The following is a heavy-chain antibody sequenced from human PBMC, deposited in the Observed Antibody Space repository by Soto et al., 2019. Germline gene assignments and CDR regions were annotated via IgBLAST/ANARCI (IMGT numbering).Heavy chain of an antibody. D-gene: IGHD6-13*01. J-gene: IGHJ4*02. CDR1: GFTFSSYG. V-gene: IGHV3-33*01. CDR3: ARGGMYIAAAGTDGFDY. CDR2: IWYDGSNK. Sequence: QVQLVESGGGVVQPGRSLRLSCAASGFTFSSYGMHWVCQAPGKGLEWEAVIWYDGSNKYYADSVKGRFTISRDNCKNTLYLQMNSLRAEDTAVYYCARGGMYIAAAGTDGFDYWGQGTLVTVSS.